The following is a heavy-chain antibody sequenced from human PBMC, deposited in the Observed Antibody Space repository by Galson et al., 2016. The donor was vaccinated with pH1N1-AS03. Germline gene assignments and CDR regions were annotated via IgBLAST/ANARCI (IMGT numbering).Heavy chain of an antibody. Sequence: CAISGDSVSSNIDAWNWIRQSPSGGLEWLGRTYWRSKWYNDYAVSVKSRITINLDTSKNQFSLQLNSVTPEDTAVYYCARGRYSAFDIWAKGQWSPSLQ. V-gene: IGHV6-1*01. CDR1: GDSVSSNIDA. CDR2: TYWRSKWYN. CDR3: ARGRYSAFDI. D-gene: IGHD1-1*01. J-gene: IGHJ3*02.